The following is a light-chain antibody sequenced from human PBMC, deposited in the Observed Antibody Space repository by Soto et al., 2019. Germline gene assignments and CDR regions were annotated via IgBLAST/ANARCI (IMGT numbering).Light chain of an antibody. V-gene: IGLV1-44*01. CDR1: SSNIGSNI. CDR2: SNN. Sequence: QSALTQPPSASGTPGQRVTISCSGSSSNIGSNIVNWYQQLPGTAPKLLIYSNNQRPSGVPDRFSGSKSGTSTSLAISGLQSDDEADYYCAAWDDSLNGPVFGGGTQLTVL. CDR3: AAWDDSLNGPV. J-gene: IGLJ2*01.